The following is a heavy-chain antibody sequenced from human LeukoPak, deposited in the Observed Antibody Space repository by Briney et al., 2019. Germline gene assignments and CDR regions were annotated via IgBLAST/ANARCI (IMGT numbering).Heavy chain of an antibody. CDR1: GYTLTSHD. D-gene: IGHD3-10*01. CDR2: INPNSGKT. V-gene: IGHV1-8*01. CDR3: ARIGGDFFYYYMDV. Sequence: GASVKVSCKASGYTLTSHDINWVRQAPGQGLEWMGWINPNSGKTGFAQKCQGRVTLTRNTSISTAYMELSRLRSEDTAVYYCARIGGDFFYYYMDVWGKGTTVTVSS. J-gene: IGHJ6*03.